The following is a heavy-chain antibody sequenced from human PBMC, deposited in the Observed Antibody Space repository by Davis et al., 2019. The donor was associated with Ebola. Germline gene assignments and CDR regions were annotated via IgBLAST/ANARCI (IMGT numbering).Heavy chain of an antibody. J-gene: IGHJ4*02. CDR2: ISGGGRTI. Sequence: PGGSLRLSCAASGFTFSDYYMSWIRQAPGKGLEWVSYISGGGRTIYYADSVKGRFTISRDNAKNSLYLQMNSLRAEDTAVYYCARGGDIVVVPAAIPPNFDYWGQGTLVTVSS. V-gene: IGHV3-11*04. CDR1: GFTFSDYY. CDR3: ARGGDIVVVPAAIPPNFDY. D-gene: IGHD2-2*01.